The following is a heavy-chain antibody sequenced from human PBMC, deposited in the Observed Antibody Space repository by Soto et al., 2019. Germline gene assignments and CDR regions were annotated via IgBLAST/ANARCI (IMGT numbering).Heavy chain of an antibody. V-gene: IGHV3-30*18. Sequence: PGGSLRLSCAASGFTFSSYGMHWVRQAPGKGLEWVAVISYDGSNKYYADSVKGRFTISRDNSKNTLYLQMNSLRAEDTAVYYCAKEYYDILTGYYYWGQGTLVTVSS. CDR3: AKEYYDILTGYYY. CDR2: ISYDGSNK. J-gene: IGHJ4*02. CDR1: GFTFSSYG. D-gene: IGHD3-9*01.